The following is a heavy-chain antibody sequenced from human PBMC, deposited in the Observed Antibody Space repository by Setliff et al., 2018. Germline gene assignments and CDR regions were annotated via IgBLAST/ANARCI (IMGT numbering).Heavy chain of an antibody. V-gene: IGHV1-18*01. J-gene: IGHJ6*01. CDR1: GYTFSNYG. CDR3: ARERIYDGLNYNGMDV. D-gene: IGHD3-3*01. CDR2: ISVYSGNA. Sequence: VASVKVSCKASGYTFSNYGITWVRQAPGQGLQWVGWISVYSGNAYYAQNLHGRVTMTTDTSTTTAYMELRSLRSDDTAVYYCARERIYDGLNYNGMDVWGQGTKVTVSS.